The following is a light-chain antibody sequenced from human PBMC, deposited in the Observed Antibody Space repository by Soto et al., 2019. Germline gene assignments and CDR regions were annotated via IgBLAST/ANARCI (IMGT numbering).Light chain of an antibody. CDR3: QQRSNWPPIT. J-gene: IGKJ5*01. CDR2: DAS. Sequence: EIVLTQSPATLSLSPGERATLSCRASQSVSSYLAWYQKKPGQATRILIYDASNRATGIPARFSGSGSGTAFTLTISSLEPEDFAVYYCQQRSNWPPITFGQGTRLEIK. V-gene: IGKV3-11*01. CDR1: QSVSSY.